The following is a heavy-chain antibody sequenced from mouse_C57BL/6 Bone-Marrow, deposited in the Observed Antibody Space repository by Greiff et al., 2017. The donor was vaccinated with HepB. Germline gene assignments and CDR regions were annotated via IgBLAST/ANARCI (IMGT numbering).Heavy chain of an antibody. Sequence: VQLQQSGPELVKPGASVKISCKASGYTFTDYYMNWVKQSHGKSLEWIGDINPNNGGTSYNQKFKGKATLTVDKSSSTAYMEIRSLTSEDSAVYYCARCGSYFDYWGQGTTLTVSS. CDR3: ARCGSYFDY. CDR1: GYTFTDYY. J-gene: IGHJ2*01. CDR2: INPNNGGT. V-gene: IGHV1-26*01.